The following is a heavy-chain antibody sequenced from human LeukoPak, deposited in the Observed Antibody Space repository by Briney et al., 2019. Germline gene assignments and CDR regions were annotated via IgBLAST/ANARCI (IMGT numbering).Heavy chain of an antibody. D-gene: IGHD5-24*01. CDR3: ARDAVEMATISPFDY. CDR2: IIPILGIA. J-gene: IGHJ4*02. Sequence: GASVKVSCKASGGTFSSYAISWVRQAPGQGLEWMGRIIPILGIANYAQRFQGRVTITADKSTSTAYMELSSLRSEDTAVYYCARDAVEMATISPFDYWGQGTLVTVSS. CDR1: GGTFSSYA. V-gene: IGHV1-69*04.